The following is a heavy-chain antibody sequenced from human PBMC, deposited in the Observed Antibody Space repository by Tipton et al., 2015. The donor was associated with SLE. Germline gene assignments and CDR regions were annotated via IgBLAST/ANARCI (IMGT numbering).Heavy chain of an antibody. CDR3: AKDSSSAAAGPLPV. CDR1: GFTFDDYA. CDR2: ISWNSGSI. D-gene: IGHD6-13*01. Sequence: SLRLSCAASGFTFDDYAMHWVRQAPGKGLEWVPGISWNSGSIGYADSVKGRFTISRDNAKNSLYLQMNSLRAEDTALYYCAKDSSSAAAGPLPVWGKGTTVTVSS. J-gene: IGHJ6*04. V-gene: IGHV3-9*01.